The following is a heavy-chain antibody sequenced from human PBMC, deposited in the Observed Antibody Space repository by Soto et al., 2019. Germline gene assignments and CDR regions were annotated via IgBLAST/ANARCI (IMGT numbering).Heavy chain of an antibody. D-gene: IGHD4-17*01. V-gene: IGHV3-21*06. J-gene: IGHJ6*02. CDR3: ARGYGDYGSDDYYFDMAV. CDR2: ISSTGNFI. Sequence: EVQLIESGGGLVKPGGSLRLSCAASGFPFISFSMHWVRQAPGKGLEWISSISSTGNFINYAESMKGRFTISRDNDQNSLFLQMNSLRAEDTALYYCARGYGDYGSDDYYFDMAVWGQGTAVTVSS. CDR1: GFPFISFS.